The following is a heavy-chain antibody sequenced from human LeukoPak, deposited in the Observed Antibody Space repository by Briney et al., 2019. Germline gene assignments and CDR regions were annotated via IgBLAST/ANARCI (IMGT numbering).Heavy chain of an antibody. V-gene: IGHV3-48*03. J-gene: IGHJ4*02. Sequence: PGGPLRLSCAASGFTFSSYEMNWVRQAPGKGLEWVSYISSSGSTIYYADSVKGRFTISRDNAKNSLYLQMNSLRAEDTAVYYCAHYGSGSYSPFDYWGQGTLVTVSS. D-gene: IGHD3-10*01. CDR2: ISSSGSTI. CDR1: GFTFSSYE. CDR3: AHYGSGSYSPFDY.